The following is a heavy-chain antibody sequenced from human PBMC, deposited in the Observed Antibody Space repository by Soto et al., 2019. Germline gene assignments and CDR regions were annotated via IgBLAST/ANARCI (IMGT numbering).Heavy chain of an antibody. V-gene: IGHV3-21*01. Sequence: PGGSLRLSCTASGFTFNSHTMNWVRQAPGKGLEWVSSISSSSHIFYADSVKGRFTISRDNAKNSLYLQMNSLRAEDTAVYYCATRYCTSTNCYSFDYWGQGTLVTVSS. D-gene: IGHD2-2*01. CDR2: ISSSSHI. CDR1: GFTFNSHT. CDR3: ATRYCTSTNCYSFDY. J-gene: IGHJ4*02.